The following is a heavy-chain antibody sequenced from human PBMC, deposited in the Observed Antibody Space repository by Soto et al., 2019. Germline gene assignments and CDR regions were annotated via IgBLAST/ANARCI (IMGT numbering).Heavy chain of an antibody. CDR2: INHSGST. CDR1: GGSFSGYY. Sequence: RSLTYAVCGGSFSGYYWSWIRQPPGKVLEWIGEINHSGSTNYNPSLKSRVTISVDTSKNQFSLKLSSVTAADTAVYYCARGSHVLRFLECLGCKKFDYWGQGTLVPVXS. D-gene: IGHD3-3*01. V-gene: IGHV4-34*01. CDR3: ARGSHVLRFLECLGCKKFDY. J-gene: IGHJ4*02.